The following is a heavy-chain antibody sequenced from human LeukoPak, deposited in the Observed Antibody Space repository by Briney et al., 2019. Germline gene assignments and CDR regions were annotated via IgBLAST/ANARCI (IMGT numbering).Heavy chain of an antibody. Sequence: SETLSLTCAVYGGSFSGYYWTWIRQPPGKGLEWIGEINHGGSANYNPSLKSRVTISVDTSKNQFSLKLSSVTAADTAVYYCARETYGDSPPYYYYYYMDVWGKGTTVTVSS. CDR3: ARETYGDSPPYYYYYYMDV. CDR1: GGSFSGYY. D-gene: IGHD4-17*01. J-gene: IGHJ6*03. V-gene: IGHV4-34*01. CDR2: INHGGSA.